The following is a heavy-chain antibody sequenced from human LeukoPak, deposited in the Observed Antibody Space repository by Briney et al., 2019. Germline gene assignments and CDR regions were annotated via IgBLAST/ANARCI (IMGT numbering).Heavy chain of an antibody. D-gene: IGHD4-17*01. CDR3: ARGVNGDSRFDP. V-gene: IGHV3-74*01. CDR1: GFTFSSYW. J-gene: IGHJ5*02. Sequence: PGGSQRLSCAASGFTFSSYWMYWVRQAPGKGLVWVSRISSDGSNTRYADSVKGRFTISRDNAKKTLYLQMNSLRAEDTAVYYCARGVNGDSRFDPWGQGTLVTVSS. CDR2: ISSDGSNT.